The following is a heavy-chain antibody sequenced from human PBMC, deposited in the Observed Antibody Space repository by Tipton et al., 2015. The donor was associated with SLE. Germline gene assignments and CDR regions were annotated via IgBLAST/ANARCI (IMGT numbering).Heavy chain of an antibody. D-gene: IGHD1-26*01. CDR3: ARGGGSYAVYNWFDP. V-gene: IGHV4-38-2*02. J-gene: IGHJ5*02. CDR1: GYSISSGFY. Sequence: TLSLTCSVSGYSISSGFYWGWLQQSPGKGLEWIGSIYHCGGTLYNPSLKSRVTISVDTSGNQVALRLSSVTAADAAVYYCARGGGSYAVYNWFDPWGQGTLVTVSS. CDR2: IYHCGGT.